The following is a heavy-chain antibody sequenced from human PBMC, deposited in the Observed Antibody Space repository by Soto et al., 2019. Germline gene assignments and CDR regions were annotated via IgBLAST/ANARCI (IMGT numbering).Heavy chain of an antibody. CDR1: GFTFSSYW. V-gene: IGHV3-74*01. J-gene: IGHJ4*02. D-gene: IGHD4-17*01. CDR2: INSDGSST. CDR3: ASITPLRYSTVTTSY. Sequence: PGGSLRLSCAASGFTFSSYWRHWVRQAPGKGLVWVSRINSDGSSTSYADSVKGRFTISRDNAKNTLYLQMNSLRAEDTAVYYCASITPLRYSTVTTSYWGQGTMVTVYS.